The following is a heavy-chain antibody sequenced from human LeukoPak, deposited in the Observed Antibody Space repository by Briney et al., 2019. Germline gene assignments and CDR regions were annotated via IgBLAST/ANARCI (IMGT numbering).Heavy chain of an antibody. D-gene: IGHD5-18*01. CDR2: ISYDGSNK. V-gene: IGHV3-30*18. CDR3: AKDPGYSYGHFDY. CDR1: GFTFSSYG. Sequence: PGRSLRLSCAASGFTFSSYGMHWVRQAPGKGLEWVAVISYDGSNKYYADSVKGRFTISRDNSKNTLYLQMNSLRAEDTAVYYCAKDPGYSYGHFDYWGQGTLVTVSS. J-gene: IGHJ4*02.